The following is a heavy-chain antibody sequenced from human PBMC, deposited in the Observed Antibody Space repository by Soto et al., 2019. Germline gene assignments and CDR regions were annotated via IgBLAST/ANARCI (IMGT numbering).Heavy chain of an antibody. V-gene: IGHV1-46*03. CDR1: GYTFTSYY. Sequence: ASVKVSCKASGYTFTSYYMHWVRQAPGQGLEWMGIINPSGGSTSYAQKFQGRVTMTRDTSTSTVYMELSSLRSEDTAVYYCATNLGYSSSWYAAVYYYGMDVWGQGTTVTVSS. CDR3: ATNLGYSSSWYAAVYYYGMDV. CDR2: INPSGGST. D-gene: IGHD6-13*01. J-gene: IGHJ6*02.